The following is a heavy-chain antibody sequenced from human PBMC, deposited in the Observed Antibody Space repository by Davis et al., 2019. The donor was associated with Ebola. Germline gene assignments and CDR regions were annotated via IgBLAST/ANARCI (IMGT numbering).Heavy chain of an antibody. CDR1: GGSISSYY. CDR3: ARVLNDFWSGHYYYYYGMDV. J-gene: IGHJ6*02. V-gene: IGHV4-59*01. CDR2: IYYSGST. D-gene: IGHD3-3*01. Sequence: ESLKISCTVSGGSISSYYWSWIRQPPGKGLEWIGYIYYSGSTNYNPSLKSRVTISVDTSKNQFSLKLSSVTAADTAVYYCARVLNDFWSGHYYYYYGMDVWGQGTTVTVSS.